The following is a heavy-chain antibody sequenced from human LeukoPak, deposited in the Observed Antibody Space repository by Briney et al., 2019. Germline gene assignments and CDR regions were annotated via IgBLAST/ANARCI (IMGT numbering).Heavy chain of an antibody. D-gene: IGHD2-2*01. CDR3: ARMGYCSSTSCPPLTRMDV. J-gene: IGHJ6*02. V-gene: IGHV3-7*01. Sequence: GGFLRLSCAASGFTFSNYWMSWVRQAPGKGLEWVANIKQDGSEKYYVDSVKGRFIISRDNAKNSLYLQMNSLRAEDTAVYYCARMGYCSSTSCPPLTRMDVWGQGTTVTVSS. CDR2: IKQDGSEK. CDR1: GFTFSNYW.